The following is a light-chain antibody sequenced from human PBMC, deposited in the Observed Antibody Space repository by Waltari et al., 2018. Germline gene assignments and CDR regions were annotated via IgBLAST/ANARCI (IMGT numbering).Light chain of an antibody. V-gene: IGKV3-20*01. CDR3: QQYGSSPPYT. CDR1: QSVSSSY. CDR2: GAS. Sequence: ENVLTQSPGTLSLSPGDRATLSCRASQSVSSSYLAWYQQKPGQAPSLLIYGASSRATGIPDRFSGSGSGTAFTLTISRLEPEDFAVYYCQQYGSSPPYTFGQGTKLEMK. J-gene: IGKJ2*01.